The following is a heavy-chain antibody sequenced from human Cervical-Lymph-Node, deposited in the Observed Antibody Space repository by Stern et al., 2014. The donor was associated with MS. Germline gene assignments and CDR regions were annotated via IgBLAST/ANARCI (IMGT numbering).Heavy chain of an antibody. Sequence: QVQLVQSGAEVKKPGASVKVSCKASGYSFTSYYMHWVRQAPGPGLERMGIINTRGGRTNYAQKFQDRFTMTRDTSTSTVYIEMSSLRSEDTALYYCARDGMTAATYYFDFWGQGTVVTVSS. J-gene: IGHJ4*02. CDR3: ARDGMTAATYYFDF. D-gene: IGHD6-13*01. V-gene: IGHV1-46*01. CDR1: GYSFTSYY. CDR2: INTRGGRT.